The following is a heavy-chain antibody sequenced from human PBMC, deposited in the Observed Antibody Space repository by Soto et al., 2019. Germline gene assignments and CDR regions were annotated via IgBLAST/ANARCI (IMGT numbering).Heavy chain of an antibody. CDR2: INHSGST. CDR1: GGSFSGYY. D-gene: IGHD3-10*01. CDR3: ARGHGSGSTYYYYYMDV. V-gene: IGHV4-34*01. Sequence: SETLSLTCAVYGGSFSGYYWSWIRQPPGKGLEWIGEINHSGSTNYNPSLKSRVTISVDTSKNQFSLKLSSVTAADTAVYYCARGHGSGSTYYYYYMDVWGKGTTVTSP. J-gene: IGHJ6*03.